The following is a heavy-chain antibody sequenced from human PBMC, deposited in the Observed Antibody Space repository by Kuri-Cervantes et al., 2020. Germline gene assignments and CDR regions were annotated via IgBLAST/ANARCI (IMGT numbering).Heavy chain of an antibody. Sequence: ASVKVSCKASGYTFTSYGISWVRQASGQGLEWMGWISAYNGNTNYAQKLQGRVTMTTDTSTSTAYMELRSLRSDDTAVYYCAREPWDQALSSNDYWGQGTLVTVSS. CDR1: GYTFTSYG. J-gene: IGHJ4*02. D-gene: IGHD1-26*01. V-gene: IGHV1-18*01. CDR2: ISAYNGNT. CDR3: AREPWDQALSSNDY.